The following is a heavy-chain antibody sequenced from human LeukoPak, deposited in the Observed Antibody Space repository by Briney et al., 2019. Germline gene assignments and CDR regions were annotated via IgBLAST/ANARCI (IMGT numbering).Heavy chain of an antibody. CDR2: IYTSGST. CDR3: ARDLFTIFGVEAIDY. V-gene: IGHV4-4*07. Sequence: PSETLSLTCTVSGGSISSYYWSRIRQPAGKGLEWIGRIYTSGSTNYNPSLKSRVTMSVDTSKNQFSLKLSSVTAADTAVYYCARDLFTIFGVEAIDYWGQGTLVTVSS. D-gene: IGHD3-3*01. J-gene: IGHJ4*02. CDR1: GGSISSYY.